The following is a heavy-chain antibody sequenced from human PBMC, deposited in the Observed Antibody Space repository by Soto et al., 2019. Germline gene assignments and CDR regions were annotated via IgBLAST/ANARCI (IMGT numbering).Heavy chain of an antibody. V-gene: IGHV1-46*01. CDR2: INPSGGST. D-gene: IGHD1-1*01. J-gene: IGHJ6*02. Sequence: GASVKVSCKASGYTFTSYYMHWVRQAPGQGLEWMGIINPSGGSTSNAQKFPGRVTMTRDTSTSTVYMELSSLRSEDTAVYYCARALLPASGWNRNYYGMDVWGQGTTVTVSS. CDR3: ARALLPASGWNRNYYGMDV. CDR1: GYTFTSYY.